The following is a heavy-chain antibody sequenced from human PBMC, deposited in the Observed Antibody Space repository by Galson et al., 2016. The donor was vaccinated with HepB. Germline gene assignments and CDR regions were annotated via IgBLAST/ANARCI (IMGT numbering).Heavy chain of an antibody. Sequence: SLRLSCAASGFTFSDSAMHWVRQASGKGLEWVGRIRNKAYTYATAYAASVKGRFTISRDDSKNTAYLQMNSLKTEDTAVYYCTSAFSTYYDILTGYYTKDYWGQGILVTVSS. CDR3: TSAFSTYYDILTGYYTKDY. J-gene: IGHJ4*02. CDR2: IRNKAYTYAT. CDR1: GFTFSDSA. D-gene: IGHD3-9*01. V-gene: IGHV3-73*01.